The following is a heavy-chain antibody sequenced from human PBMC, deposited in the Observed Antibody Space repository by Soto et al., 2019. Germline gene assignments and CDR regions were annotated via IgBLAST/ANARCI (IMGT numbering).Heavy chain of an antibody. CDR3: ARGSSIADHLEYYYGMDV. CDR2: INHSGST. D-gene: IGHD6-6*01. J-gene: IGHJ6*02. Sequence: SETLSLTCAVYGGSFSGYYWSWIRQPPGKGLEWIGEINHSGSTNYNPSLKSRVTISVDTSKNQFSLKLSSVTAADTAVSYRARGSSIADHLEYYYGMDVWGQGTTVTVSS. V-gene: IGHV4-34*01. CDR1: GGSFSGYY.